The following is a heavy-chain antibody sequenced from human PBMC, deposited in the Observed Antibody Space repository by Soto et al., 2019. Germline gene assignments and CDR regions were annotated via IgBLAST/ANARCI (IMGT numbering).Heavy chain of an antibody. CDR3: AREGGESSDGLYYFDS. CDR2: ICYSGNT. D-gene: IGHD3-16*01. J-gene: IGHJ4*02. V-gene: IGHV4-30-4*01. CDR1: GGSTSSDNY. Sequence: SETLSLTCTVSGGSTSSDNYWSWIRQPPGKGLEWIGHICYSGNTDYNPSLKSRLAISIDTSKNQFSLKLSSVTAADTAVYFCAREGGESSDGLYYFDSWGQGSLVTVSS.